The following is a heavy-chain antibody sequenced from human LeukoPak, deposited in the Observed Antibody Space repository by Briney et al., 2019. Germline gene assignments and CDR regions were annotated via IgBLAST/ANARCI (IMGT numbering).Heavy chain of an antibody. V-gene: IGHV4-30-2*01. Sequence: PSETLSLTCAVSGGSISSGGYSWSWIRQPPGKGLEWIGYIYHSGSTYYNPSLKSRVTISVDRSKNQFSLKLSSVTAADTAVYYCARGTSIAAADNFDYWGQGTLVTVSS. CDR2: IYHSGST. CDR1: GGSISSGGYS. D-gene: IGHD6-13*01. J-gene: IGHJ4*02. CDR3: ARGTSIAAADNFDY.